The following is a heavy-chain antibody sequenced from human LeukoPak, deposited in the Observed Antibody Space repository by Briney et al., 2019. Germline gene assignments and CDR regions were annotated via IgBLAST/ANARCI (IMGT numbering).Heavy chain of an antibody. J-gene: IGHJ4*02. D-gene: IGHD3-22*01. CDR3: AKQYYYDSSGYYGDY. CDR1: GVSIXSYY. V-gene: IGHV3-23*01. Sequence: LXCXVSGVSIXSYYWSWVRQAPGXGLEWVSAISGSGGSTYYADSVKGRFTISRDNSKNTLYLQMNSLRAEDTAVYYCAKQYYYDSSGYYGDYWGQGTLVTVSS. CDR2: ISGSGGST.